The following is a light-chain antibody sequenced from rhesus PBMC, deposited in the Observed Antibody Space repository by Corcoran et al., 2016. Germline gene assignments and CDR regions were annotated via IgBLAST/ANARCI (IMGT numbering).Light chain of an antibody. CDR1: QGISSW. J-gene: IGKJ1*01. CDR3: LQYRSSPPWT. CDR2: KAS. Sequence: DIQMTQSPSSLSASVGDKVTITCHASQGISSWLAWYQQKPGKASTLLIYKASSLQSGVPSRVSGSGSGTDYTLPISSLQSEDFATYYCLQYRSSPPWTFGQGTKVEI. V-gene: IGKV1-22*01.